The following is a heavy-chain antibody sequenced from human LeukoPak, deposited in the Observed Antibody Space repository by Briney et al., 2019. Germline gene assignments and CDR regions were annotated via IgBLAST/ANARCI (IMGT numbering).Heavy chain of an antibody. CDR1: GFTFSAYW. D-gene: IGHD3-10*01. J-gene: IGHJ4*02. Sequence: GGSLRLSCATSGFTFSAYWMTWVRQPPGKGLEWVANISPPGSDRYYMDSGKGRFTISRDNARPSLYLQMNNLRADDTAVYYCAYSGRFGELFDWGQGTLVTVSS. CDR3: AYSGRFGELFD. CDR2: ISPPGSDR. V-gene: IGHV3-7*03.